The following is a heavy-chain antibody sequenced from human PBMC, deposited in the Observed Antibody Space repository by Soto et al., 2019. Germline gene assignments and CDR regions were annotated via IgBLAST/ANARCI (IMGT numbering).Heavy chain of an antibody. Sequence: QVQLVQSGAEVKKPGSSVKVSCKASGGAFGSYAINWVRQAPGQGLEWMGGIIPMFETTNYAQRFQGRVTVTADESMSTVYLELTRLRSEDTGMYYCTRHRGYSSGYWGQDFWGQGTLVTVSS. J-gene: IGHJ4*02. V-gene: IGHV1-69*01. D-gene: IGHD5-12*01. CDR3: TRHRGYSSGYWGQDF. CDR1: GGAFGSYA. CDR2: IIPMFETT.